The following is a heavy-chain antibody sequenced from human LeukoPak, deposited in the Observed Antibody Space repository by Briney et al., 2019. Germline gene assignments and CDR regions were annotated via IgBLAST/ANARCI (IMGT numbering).Heavy chain of an antibody. D-gene: IGHD5-18*01. V-gene: IGHV3-23*01. CDR2: ISGSGGST. J-gene: IGHJ4*02. CDR1: GFTFSSYA. CDR3: AKDSGKVDTAMVSY. Sequence: GGSLKLSCAASGFTFSSYAMSWVRQAPGKGLEWVSAISGSGGSTYYADSVKGRFTISRDNSKNTLYLQMNSLRAEDTAVYYCAKDSGKVDTAMVSYWGQGTLVTVSS.